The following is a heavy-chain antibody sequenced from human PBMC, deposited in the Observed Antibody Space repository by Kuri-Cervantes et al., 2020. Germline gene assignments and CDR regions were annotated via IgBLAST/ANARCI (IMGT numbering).Heavy chain of an antibody. Sequence: GGSLRLSCASSEVTVSSNCLTWVRQAPGKGLEWVSVIYSGGSTYYADSVKGRFTISRDNSKNTLYLQMNSLRAEDTAVYYCAREGTGYYGDYYFDYWGQGTLVTVSS. D-gene: IGHD4-17*01. CDR1: EVTVSSNC. V-gene: IGHV3-53*01. CDR3: AREGTGYYGDYYFDY. CDR2: IYSGGST. J-gene: IGHJ4*02.